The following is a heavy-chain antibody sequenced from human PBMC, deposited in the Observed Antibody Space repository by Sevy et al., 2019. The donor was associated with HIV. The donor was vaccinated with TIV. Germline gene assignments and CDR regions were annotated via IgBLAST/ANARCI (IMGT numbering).Heavy chain of an antibody. CDR2: IKSKTDGGTT. J-gene: IGHJ4*02. Sequence: GGSLRLSCAASGFTFSNAWMSWVRQAPGKGLEWVGRIKSKTDGGTTDYAAPVKGRFTISRDDSKNTLYLQMNSLKTKDTAVYYCTTDPGYYYDSSGYYSPYYFDYWGQGTLVTVSS. V-gene: IGHV3-15*01. CDR1: GFTFSNAW. D-gene: IGHD3-22*01. CDR3: TTDPGYYYDSSGYYSPYYFDY.